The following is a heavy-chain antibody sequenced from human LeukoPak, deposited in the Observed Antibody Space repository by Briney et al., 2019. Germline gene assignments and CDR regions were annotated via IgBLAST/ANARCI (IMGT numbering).Heavy chain of an antibody. CDR1: GGSFSGYY. Sequence: SETLSLTCAVYGGSFSGYYWSWIRQPPGKGLEWIGEINHSGSTNYNPSLKSRVTISVDTSKNQFSLKLSSVSAADTAVYYCARGRRGGGWYWNAFDIWGQGTMVTVSS. D-gene: IGHD2-15*01. CDR3: ARGRRGGGWYWNAFDI. J-gene: IGHJ3*02. V-gene: IGHV4-34*01. CDR2: INHSGST.